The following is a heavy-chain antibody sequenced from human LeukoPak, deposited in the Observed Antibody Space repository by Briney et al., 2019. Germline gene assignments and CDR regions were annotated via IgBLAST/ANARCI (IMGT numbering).Heavy chain of an antibody. Sequence: GGSLRLSCAASGFTFSNYCMHWVRQAPGKGLMWVSRINRGGSRTDYADSVKGRFTISRDDAKNTLYLQLNSLRAEDTAVYFCARGGSDTAMAHDYWGQGTLVTVSS. D-gene: IGHD5-18*01. CDR1: GFTFSNYC. CDR2: INRGGSRT. J-gene: IGHJ4*02. V-gene: IGHV3-74*01. CDR3: ARGGSDTAMAHDY.